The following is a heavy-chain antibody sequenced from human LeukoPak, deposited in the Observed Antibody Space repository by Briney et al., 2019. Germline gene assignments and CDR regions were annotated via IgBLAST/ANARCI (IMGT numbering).Heavy chain of an antibody. V-gene: IGHV3-30*18. CDR3: AKTVVVAALDY. Sequence: GGSLRLSCAASGFTFSSYGMHWVRQAPGKGLEWVAVISYDGSNKYYADSVKGRFTISRDNSKNTLYLQMNSLRAEDTAVYYCAKTVVVAALDYWGQETLVTVSS. D-gene: IGHD2-15*01. CDR2: ISYDGSNK. CDR1: GFTFSSYG. J-gene: IGHJ4*02.